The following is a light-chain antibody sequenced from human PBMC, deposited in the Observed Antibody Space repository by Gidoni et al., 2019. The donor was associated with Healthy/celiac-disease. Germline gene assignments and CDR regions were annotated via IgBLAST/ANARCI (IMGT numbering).Light chain of an antibody. V-gene: IGKV3-15*01. CDR2: GAS. CDR1: QSVSSN. Sequence: IVMTQSPATLSVSPGERATLSCRASQSVSSNLAWYQQKPGQAPRLLIYGASTRATGIPSRFSGIGSVTEFTLTISSLQSEDFAVYYCQQYNNWPPLSFGGXTKVEIK. CDR3: QQYNNWPPLS. J-gene: IGKJ4*01.